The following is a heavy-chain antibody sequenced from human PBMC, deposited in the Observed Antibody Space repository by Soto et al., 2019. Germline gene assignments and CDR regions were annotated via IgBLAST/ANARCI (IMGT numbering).Heavy chain of an antibody. D-gene: IGHD3-16*01. J-gene: IGHJ6*02. CDR2: INPVHGGT. CDR3: ARDGGLVLRYFYSYNGMTV. CDR1: GYSFTDYY. Sequence: ASVKVSCKASGYSFTDYYMYWVRQAPGQGLEWMGWINPVHGGTKYAQKFQGRVTMTRDTSITTAYMELRSLRSDDTAVYYCARDGGLVLRYFYSYNGMTVWAQGTTAT. V-gene: IGHV1-2*02.